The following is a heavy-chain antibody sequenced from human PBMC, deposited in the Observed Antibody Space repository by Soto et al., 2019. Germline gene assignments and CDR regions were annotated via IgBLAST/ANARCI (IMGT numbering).Heavy chain of an antibody. CDR1: GFTFISYG. Sequence: SLRLSCAASGFTFISYGMHWVRQAPGKGLEWVAVISYDGSNKYYADSVKGRFTISRDNSKNTLYLQMNSLRAEDTAVYYCAKTAGYDYVWGSSGLDPWGQGTLVTVSS. CDR3: AKTAGYDYVWGSSGLDP. J-gene: IGHJ5*02. CDR2: ISYDGSNK. V-gene: IGHV3-30*18. D-gene: IGHD3-16*01.